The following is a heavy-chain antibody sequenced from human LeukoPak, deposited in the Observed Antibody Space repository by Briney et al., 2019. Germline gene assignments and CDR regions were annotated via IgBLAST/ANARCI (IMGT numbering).Heavy chain of an antibody. V-gene: IGHV4-39*01. CDR2: IYYSGST. J-gene: IGHJ4*02. Sequence: KPSETLSLTCTVSGGSISSSSYYWGWIRQPPGKGLEWIGSIYYSGSTYYNPSLKSRVTISVDTSKNQFSLKLSSVTAADTAVYYCARHPRQAWELLTAAYYFDYWGQGTLVTVSS. CDR3: ARHPRQAWELLTAAYYFDY. CDR1: GGSISSSSYY. D-gene: IGHD1-26*01.